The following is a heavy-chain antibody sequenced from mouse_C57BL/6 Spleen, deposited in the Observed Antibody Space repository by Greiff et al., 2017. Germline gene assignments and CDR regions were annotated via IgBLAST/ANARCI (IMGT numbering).Heavy chain of an antibody. CDR1: GYTFTDYN. Sequence: VQLQQSGPELVKPGASVKIPCKASGYTFTDYNMDWVKQSHGKSLEWIGDINPNNGGTIYNQKFKGKATLTVDKSSSTAYMELRSLTSEDTAVYYCARGYDYDEVYYAMDYWGQGTSVTVSS. CDR3: ARGYDYDEVYYAMDY. CDR2: INPNNGGT. J-gene: IGHJ4*01. V-gene: IGHV1-18*01. D-gene: IGHD2-4*01.